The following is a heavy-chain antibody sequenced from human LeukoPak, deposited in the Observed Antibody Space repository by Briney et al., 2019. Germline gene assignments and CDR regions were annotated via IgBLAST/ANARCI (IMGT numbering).Heavy chain of an antibody. CDR3: ARDLRIWSGYQVFDH. V-gene: IGHV3-7*05. J-gene: IGHJ4*02. D-gene: IGHD3-3*01. CDR2: IKEDGSEK. Sequence: GGSLRLSCAASGFTFSSYWMSWVRQAPGKGLEWAANIKEDGSEKYYVDSVKGRFTISRDNAKNSLYLQMNSLRAEDTAVYYCARDLRIWSGYQVFDHWGQGTLVTVSS. CDR1: GFTFSSYW.